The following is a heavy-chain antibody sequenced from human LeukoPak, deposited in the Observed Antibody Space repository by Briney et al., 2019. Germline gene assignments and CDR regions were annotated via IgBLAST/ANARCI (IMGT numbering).Heavy chain of an antibody. D-gene: IGHD3-22*01. J-gene: IGHJ5*02. CDR1: GFTFSSCE. CDR3: AREVHDSSDSNWFDP. V-gene: IGHV3-48*03. Sequence: GGSLRLSCAASGFTFSSCEMNWVRQAPGKGREWVSYISSSGSTIYYADSVKGRFTISRDNAKNSLYLQMNSLRAEDTAVYYCAREVHDSSDSNWFDPWGQGTLVTVSS. CDR2: ISSSGSTI.